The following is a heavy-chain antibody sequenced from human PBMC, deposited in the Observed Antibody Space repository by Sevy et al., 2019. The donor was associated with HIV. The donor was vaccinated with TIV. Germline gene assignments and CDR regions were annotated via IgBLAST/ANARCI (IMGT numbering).Heavy chain of an antibody. CDR3: ARRRTAQVAGHYYGLDV. Sequence: SETLSLTCTVFGDSVSSCTYHWSWIRQPPGKGLDWIGYIYYSGTTNFNPSPRSRVTMSVDTSENQFSLKLNSMTAADRAVYYCARRRTAQVAGHYYGLDVWGQGTTVTVSS. V-gene: IGHV4-61*01. CDR1: GDSVSSCTYH. D-gene: IGHD5-18*01. CDR2: IYYSGTT. J-gene: IGHJ6*02.